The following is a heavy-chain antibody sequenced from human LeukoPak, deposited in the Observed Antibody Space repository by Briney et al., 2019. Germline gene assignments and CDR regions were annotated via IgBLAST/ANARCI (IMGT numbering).Heavy chain of an antibody. CDR3: ARDRYYYDSSGSNIFDY. J-gene: IGHJ4*02. D-gene: IGHD3-22*01. Sequence: SETLSLTCTVCGGSISIYYWSWIRQPAGKGLEWIGRIHTSGSTNYNTSLTSRLSMSVDTSKNQFSLKLRSVTAADTAVYYCARDRYYYDSSGSNIFDYWGQGTLVTVSS. CDR2: IHTSGST. CDR1: GGSISIYY. V-gene: IGHV4-4*07.